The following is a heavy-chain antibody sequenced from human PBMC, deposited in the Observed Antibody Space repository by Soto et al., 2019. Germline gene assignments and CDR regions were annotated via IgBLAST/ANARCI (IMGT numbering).Heavy chain of an antibody. CDR3: ARVHYDFWSGELFADY. CDR2: IDPSDSYT. V-gene: IGHV5-10-1*01. J-gene: IGHJ4*02. D-gene: IGHD3-3*01. Sequence: GESLKISCKGSGYSFTSYWINWVRQMPGKGLEWMGRIDPSDSYTNYSPSFQGHVTISADKSISTAYLQWSSLKASDTAMYYCARVHYDFWSGELFADYWGQGTLVTVSS. CDR1: GYSFTSYW.